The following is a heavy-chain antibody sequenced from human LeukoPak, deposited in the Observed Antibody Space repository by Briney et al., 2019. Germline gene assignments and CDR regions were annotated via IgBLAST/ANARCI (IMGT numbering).Heavy chain of an antibody. Sequence: PGGSLRLSCAASGFTFSSYSMNWVRQAPGKGLEWVSYISSSSSTIYYADSVKGRFTISRDNAKNSLYLQMKSLRAEDTAVYYCARDFHSGSYNNYMDVWGKGTTVTVSS. CDR3: ARDFHSGSYNNYMDV. V-gene: IGHV3-48*01. J-gene: IGHJ6*03. D-gene: IGHD1-26*01. CDR2: ISSSSSTI. CDR1: GFTFSSYS.